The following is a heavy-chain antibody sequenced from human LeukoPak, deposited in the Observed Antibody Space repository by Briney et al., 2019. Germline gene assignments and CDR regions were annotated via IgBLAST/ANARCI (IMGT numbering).Heavy chain of an antibody. V-gene: IGHV5-51*01. CDR3: ASRRGGNSLYYLDY. D-gene: IGHD4-23*01. CDR2: IYPGDSAT. Sequence: GASLKISCKGSGYSFTSYWIGWGRQLPGKGLEWMGIIYPGDSATNYSPSFQGEVTISADKSISTAYLQWTSLKASDTAMYYCASRRGGNSLYYLDYWGQGTLVTVSS. J-gene: IGHJ4*02. CDR1: GYSFTSYW.